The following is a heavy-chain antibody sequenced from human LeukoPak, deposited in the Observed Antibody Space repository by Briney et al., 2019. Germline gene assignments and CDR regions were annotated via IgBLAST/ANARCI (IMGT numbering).Heavy chain of an antibody. J-gene: IGHJ5*02. CDR1: GFSFSSYG. Sequence: GGSLRLSCAASGFSFSSYGMHWVRQAPGKGLEWVAVIWYDGTNKYYADSVKGRFTISRDNSKNTLYLRMNSLRAEDTAVYYCARVAIVVVPAAISWFDPWGQGTLVTVSS. CDR3: ARVAIVVVPAAISWFDP. D-gene: IGHD2-2*01. V-gene: IGHV3-30*19. CDR2: IWYDGTNK.